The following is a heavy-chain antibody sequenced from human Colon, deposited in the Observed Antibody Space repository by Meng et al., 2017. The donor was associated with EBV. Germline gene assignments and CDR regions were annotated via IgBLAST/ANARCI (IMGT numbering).Heavy chain of an antibody. CDR3: ATGGRPLWSN. CDR1: GYTFSGDA. V-gene: IGHV1-3*04. J-gene: IGHJ4*02. CDR2: IKTANGNT. D-gene: IGHD2-8*02. Sequence: QVELLQSGAEVQKPGASVNVSCKASGYTFSGDALHWLRQAPGQRPEWMGWIKTANGNTKYSQNFKGRVSITRDRSATTAYMELSSLTSEDTALYYCATGGRPLWSNWGQGTLVTVSS.